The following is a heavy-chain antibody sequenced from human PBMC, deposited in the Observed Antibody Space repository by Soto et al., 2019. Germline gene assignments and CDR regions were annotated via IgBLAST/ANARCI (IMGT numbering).Heavy chain of an antibody. V-gene: IGHV5-10-1*01. J-gene: IGHJ6*02. CDR2: IDPSDSYT. CDR1: GYSFTSYW. D-gene: IGHD6-13*01. Sequence: GECLKISCKGSGYSFTSYWISWVRQMPGKGLEWMGRIDPSDSYTNYSPSFQGHVTISADKSISTAYLQWSSLKASDTAMYYCASHGDGIAAARAGMDVWGQGTPVTVSS. CDR3: ASHGDGIAAARAGMDV.